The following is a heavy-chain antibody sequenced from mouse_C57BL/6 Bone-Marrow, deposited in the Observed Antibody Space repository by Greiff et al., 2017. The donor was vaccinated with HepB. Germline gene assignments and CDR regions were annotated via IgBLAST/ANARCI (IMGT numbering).Heavy chain of an antibody. V-gene: IGHV1-76*01. CDR3: ARNYGNYLFAY. D-gene: IGHD2-1*01. CDR2: IYPGSGNT. Sequence: QVQLKESGAELVRPGASVKLSCKASGYTFTDYYINWVKQRPGQGLEWIARIYPGSGNTYYNEKFKGKATLTAEKSSSTAYMQLSSLTSEDSAVYFCARNYGNYLFAYWGQGTLVTVSA. CDR1: GYTFTDYY. J-gene: IGHJ3*01.